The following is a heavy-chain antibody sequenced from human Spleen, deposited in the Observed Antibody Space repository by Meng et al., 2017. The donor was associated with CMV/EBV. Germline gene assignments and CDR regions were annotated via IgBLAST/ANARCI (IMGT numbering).Heavy chain of an antibody. Sequence: GESLKISCAASGFTFSNYAMSWVRLAPGKGLEWVSTISGSGGGTYTTDSVKGRFTISRDNSKNTLYLQKNSLRAEDTAVYYCATGGVVVPTARDRFDPWGQGTLVTVSS. V-gene: IGHV3-23*01. CDR1: GFTFSNYA. J-gene: IGHJ5*02. CDR3: ATGGVVVPTARDRFDP. D-gene: IGHD2-2*01. CDR2: ISGSGGGT.